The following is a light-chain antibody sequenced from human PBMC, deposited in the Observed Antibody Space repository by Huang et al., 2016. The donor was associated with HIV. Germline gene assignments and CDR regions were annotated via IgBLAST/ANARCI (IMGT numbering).Light chain of an antibody. Sequence: EIVLTQSPATLSLSPGERATLTCRASQNVTDSLAWYRQKPGQAPSPLIYRPANRATGTPARFSGSGSGTDFTLTISSLEPEDFAIYYCQERIQWPRLTFGGGTKVEIK. J-gene: IGKJ4*01. CDR1: QNVTDS. CDR2: RPA. V-gene: IGKV3-11*01. CDR3: QERIQWPRLT.